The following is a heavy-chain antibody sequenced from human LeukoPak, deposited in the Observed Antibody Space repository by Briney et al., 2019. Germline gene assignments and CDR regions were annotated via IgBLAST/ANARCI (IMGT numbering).Heavy chain of an antibody. CDR1: GYTFTSYD. V-gene: IGHV1-8*01. Sequence: ASVKVSCKASGYTFTSYDINWVRQATGQGLEWMVWMNPNSGNTVYAQKFKGRVTMTRNTSVSTAYMELSSLRAEDTAVYYCARRRKGGSLNWFDPWGQGTLVTVSS. CDR2: MNPNSGNT. D-gene: IGHD1-26*01. J-gene: IGHJ5*02. CDR3: ARRRKGGSLNWFDP.